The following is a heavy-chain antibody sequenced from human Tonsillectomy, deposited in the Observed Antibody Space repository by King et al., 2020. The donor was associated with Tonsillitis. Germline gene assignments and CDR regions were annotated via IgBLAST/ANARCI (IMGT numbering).Heavy chain of an antibody. V-gene: IGHV3-33*08. CDR1: GFTFSNHA. CDR2: IGFDEDNK. CDR3: ARANYGANFDY. D-gene: IGHD4-17*01. J-gene: IGHJ4*02. Sequence: VQLVESGGGVVQPGRSLRLSCAASGFTFSNHAMHWVRQALGKGLEWVAVIGFDEDNKNYADSVKGRFTISRDNSKNTLYLQMNSLRAEDTAVYYCARANYGANFDYWGQGSLVTVSS.